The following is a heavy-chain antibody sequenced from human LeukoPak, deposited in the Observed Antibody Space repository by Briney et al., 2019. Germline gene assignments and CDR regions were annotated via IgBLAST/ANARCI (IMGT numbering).Heavy chain of an antibody. CDR2: VDPEDGET. Sequence: ATVKISCKVSGYTFTDYYMHWVQQAPGKGLEWMGLVDPEDGETIYAEKFQGRVTITADTSTDTAYMELSSLRSEGTAVYYCATNRVGGSGYGIDYWGQGTLVTVSS. V-gene: IGHV1-69-2*01. CDR1: GYTFTDYY. CDR3: ATNRVGGSGYGIDY. D-gene: IGHD3-22*01. J-gene: IGHJ4*02.